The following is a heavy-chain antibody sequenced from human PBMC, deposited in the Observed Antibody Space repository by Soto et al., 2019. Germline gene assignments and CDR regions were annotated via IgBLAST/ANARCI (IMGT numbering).Heavy chain of an antibody. CDR2: ISWNSGSI. CDR3: AKDIGGSGWSPFLAYDY. V-gene: IGHV3-9*01. CDR1: GFTFDDYA. D-gene: IGHD6-19*01. J-gene: IGHJ4*02. Sequence: GGSLRLSFAASGFTFDDYAMHWVRQAPGKGLEWVSGISWNSGSIGYADSVKGRFTISRDNAKNSLYLQMNSLRAEDTALYYCAKDIGGSGWSPFLAYDYWGQGTLVTVSS.